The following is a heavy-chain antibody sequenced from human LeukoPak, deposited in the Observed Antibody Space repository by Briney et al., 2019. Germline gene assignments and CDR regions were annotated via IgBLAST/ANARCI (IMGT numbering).Heavy chain of an antibody. CDR3: ARLGIAAAGRGY. J-gene: IGHJ4*02. V-gene: IGHV4-34*01. Sequence: SETLSLTCAVYGGSFSGYYWSWIRQPPGKGLEWIGEINHSGSTNYNPSLKSRVTISVDTSKNQFSLKLSSVTAADTAVYYCARLGIAAAGRGYWGQGTLVTVSS. CDR1: GGSFSGYY. D-gene: IGHD6-13*01. CDR2: INHSGST.